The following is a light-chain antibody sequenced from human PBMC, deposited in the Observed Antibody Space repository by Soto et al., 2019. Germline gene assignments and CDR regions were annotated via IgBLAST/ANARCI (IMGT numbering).Light chain of an antibody. CDR1: QTSSDY. J-gene: IGKJ4*01. V-gene: IGKV3-11*01. CDR3: QQRGNWPLT. Sequence: EIVLTQSPATLSLSPGEMASLSCRASQTSSDYLAWYQQKPGQPPRLIIYDASKRATGIPARFSGSGSGTDFTLPISSLEPEDFAVYYCQQRGNWPLTFGGGTKVEI. CDR2: DAS.